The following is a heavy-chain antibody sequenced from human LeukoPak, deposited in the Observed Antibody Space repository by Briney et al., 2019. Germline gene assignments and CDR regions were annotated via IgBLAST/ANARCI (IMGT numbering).Heavy chain of an antibody. J-gene: IGHJ6*03. CDR3: ARVMGYYYYMDV. V-gene: IGHV4-38-2*01. Sequence: SETLSLTCAVSGYSIRSDYYWAWIRPPPGKGLEWIGNIYHSGSTCYNPSLNSRVTISVDTSKNQFSLRLSSVTAADTAVFYCARVMGYYYYMDVWGTGTTVTVSS. D-gene: IGHD3-16*01. CDR2: IYHSGST. CDR1: GYSIRSDYY.